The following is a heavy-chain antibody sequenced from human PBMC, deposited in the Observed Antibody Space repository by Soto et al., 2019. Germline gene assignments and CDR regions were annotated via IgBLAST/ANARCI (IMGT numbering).Heavy chain of an antibody. CDR2: INAGNGNT. V-gene: IGHV1-3*01. CDR1: GYTFTSYA. J-gene: IGHJ4*02. Sequence: ASVKVSCKASGYTFTSYAMHWVRQATGQRLEWMGWINAGNGNTKYSQKFQGRVTITRDTSASTAYMELSSLRSEDTAVYYCARGAVAAAGPVFDYWGQGTLVTVSS. D-gene: IGHD6-13*01. CDR3: ARGAVAAAGPVFDY.